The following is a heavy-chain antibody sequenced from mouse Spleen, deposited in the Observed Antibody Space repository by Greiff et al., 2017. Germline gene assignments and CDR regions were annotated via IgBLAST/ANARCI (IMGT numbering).Heavy chain of an antibody. J-gene: IGHJ3*01. D-gene: IGHD2-2*01. V-gene: IGHV3-6*01. Sequence: EVKLQESGPGLVKPSQSLSLTCSVTGYSITSGYYWNWIRQFPGNKLEWMGYISYDGSNNYNPSLKNRISITRDTSKNQFFLKLNSVTTEDTATYYCARGLGYDVVAYWGQGTLVTVSA. CDR1: GYSITSGYY. CDR2: ISYDGSN. CDR3: ARGLGYDVVAY.